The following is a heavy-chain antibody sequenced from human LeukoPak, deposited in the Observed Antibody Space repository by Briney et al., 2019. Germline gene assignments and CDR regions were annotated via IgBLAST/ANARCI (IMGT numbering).Heavy chain of an antibody. Sequence: GGSLRLSCAASGFTFSSYAMSWVRQAPGKGLEWVSLISGSGDKTYYADSVKGRFTISRDNSKNTLYLQVNSLRADDTAVYYCARDDPNDYKPWIYWGQGTLVIVSS. J-gene: IGHJ4*02. CDR2: ISGSGDKT. CDR3: ARDDPNDYKPWIY. CDR1: GFTFSSYA. V-gene: IGHV3-23*01. D-gene: IGHD4-11*01.